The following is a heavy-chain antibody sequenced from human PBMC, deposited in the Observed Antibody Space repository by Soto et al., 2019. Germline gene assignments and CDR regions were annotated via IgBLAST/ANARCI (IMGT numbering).Heavy chain of an antibody. V-gene: IGHV3-23*01. CDR1: GFSFSSYA. J-gene: IGHJ4*02. CDR2: VGGGGETT. CDR3: TKPQGHVGTVTRYTRPYSSLYLDH. D-gene: IGHD1-26*01. Sequence: PGGSLRLSCTASGFSFSSYAMSWVRQAPGGGLEWGSFVGGGGETTFSADSVKGRFTVSRDDSKNPVYLQMSSLRPEDTAIYYCTKPQGHVGTVTRYTRPYSSLYLDHWGQGTQVTVSS.